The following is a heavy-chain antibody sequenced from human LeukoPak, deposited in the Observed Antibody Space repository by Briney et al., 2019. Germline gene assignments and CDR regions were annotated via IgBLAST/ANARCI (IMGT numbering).Heavy chain of an antibody. D-gene: IGHD6-19*01. Sequence: ASVKVSCKASGYTFTSYDINWVRQATGQGLEWMGWMNPNRGNTGYAQKFQGRVTMTRNTSISTAYMELSSLRSEDTAVYYCARGRARGIAVAGPKHNWFDPWGQGTLVTVSS. CDR1: GYTFTSYD. V-gene: IGHV1-8*01. CDR3: ARGRARGIAVAGPKHNWFDP. J-gene: IGHJ5*02. CDR2: MNPNRGNT.